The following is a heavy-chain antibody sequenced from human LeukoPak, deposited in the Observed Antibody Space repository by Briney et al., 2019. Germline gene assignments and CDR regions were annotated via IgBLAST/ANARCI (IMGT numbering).Heavy chain of an antibody. J-gene: IGHJ6*02. CDR3: ARDNWNYGSSMDV. CDR1: GGSIRGSYYY. V-gene: IGHV4-61*01. CDR2: IYYSGST. Sequence: SETLSLTCTVSGGSIRGSYYYWSWIRQPPGKGLEWIGYIYYSGSTNYNPSLKSRVTISVDTSKNQFSLKLSSVTAADTAVYYCARDNWNYGSSMDVWGQGTTVTVSS. D-gene: IGHD1-7*01.